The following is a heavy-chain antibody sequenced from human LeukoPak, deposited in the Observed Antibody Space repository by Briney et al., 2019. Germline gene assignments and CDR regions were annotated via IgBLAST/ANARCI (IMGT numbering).Heavy chain of an antibody. Sequence: GGSLRLSCAASGFTFSSYSMNWVRQAPGKGLEWVSSISSSSSYIYYADSVKGRFTISRDNAKNSLYLQMTSVRAEDTAVYYCARETSVVGDRTMDVGGKRPTVTLSS. D-gene: IGHD2-15*01. CDR3: ARETSVVGDRTMDV. V-gene: IGHV3-21*01. CDR1: GFTFSSYS. J-gene: IGHJ6*03. CDR2: ISSSSSYI.